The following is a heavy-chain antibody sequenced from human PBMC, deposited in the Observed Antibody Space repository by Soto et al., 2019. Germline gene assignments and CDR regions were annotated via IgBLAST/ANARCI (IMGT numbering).Heavy chain of an antibody. D-gene: IGHD3-3*01. CDR2: INTNTGNP. CDR1: GYTFTSYA. Sequence: VKVACKASGYTFTSYAMNWVRQAPGQGLEWMGWINTNTGNPTYAQGFTGRFVFSLDTSVSTAYLQICSLKAEDTAVYYCARANSYYDFWSGPHPSYYYYYMAVWGKGTTVTVSS. CDR3: ARANSYYDFWSGPHPSYYYYYMAV. J-gene: IGHJ6*03. V-gene: IGHV7-4-1*01.